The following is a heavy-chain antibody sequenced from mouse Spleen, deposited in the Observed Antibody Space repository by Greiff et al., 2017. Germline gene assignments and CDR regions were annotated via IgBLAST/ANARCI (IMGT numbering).Heavy chain of an antibody. J-gene: IGHJ4*01. V-gene: IGHV1-74*01. Sequence: QVHVKQPGAELVKPGASVKVSCKASGYTFTIYWMHWVKQRPGQGLEWIGTIHPSDINTYYNQKFKGKATLTVDKSSSTAYMQLSSLTSEDSAVYYCAIEDYGWGYAMDYWGQGTSVTVSS. CDR3: AIEDYGWGYAMDY. CDR2: IHPSDINT. D-gene: IGHD2-4*01. CDR1: GYTFTIYW.